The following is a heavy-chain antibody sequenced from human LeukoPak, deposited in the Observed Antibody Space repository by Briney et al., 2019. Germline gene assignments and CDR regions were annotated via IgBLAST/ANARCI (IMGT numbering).Heavy chain of an antibody. CDR2: IIPILGIA. Sequence: SVKVSCKASGYTFTSYYMHWVRQAPGQGLEWMGRIIPILGIANYAQKFQGRVTITADKSTSTAYMELSSLRSEDTAVYYCADGYSSGQDAFDIWGQGTMVTVSS. CDR1: GYTFTSYY. J-gene: IGHJ3*02. D-gene: IGHD6-19*01. CDR3: ADGYSSGQDAFDI. V-gene: IGHV1-69*02.